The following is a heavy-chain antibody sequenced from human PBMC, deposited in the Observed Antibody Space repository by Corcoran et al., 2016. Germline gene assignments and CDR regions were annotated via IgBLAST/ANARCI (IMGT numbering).Heavy chain of an antibody. Sequence: QVQLVQSGAEVKKPGSSVKVSCKASGGTFSSYAISWVRQAPGQGLEWMGGIIPIFGTANYAQKFQGRVTITADKSTSTAYMELSSLRSEDTAVDYCARDLARYCSGGSCYSSFDYWGQGTLVTVSS. CDR3: ARDLARYCSGGSCYSSFDY. V-gene: IGHV1-69*06. CDR2: IIPIFGTA. D-gene: IGHD2-15*01. J-gene: IGHJ4*02. CDR1: GGTFSSYA.